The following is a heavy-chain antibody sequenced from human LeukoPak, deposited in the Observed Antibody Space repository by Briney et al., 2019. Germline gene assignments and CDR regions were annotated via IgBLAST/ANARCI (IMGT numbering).Heavy chain of an antibody. D-gene: IGHD6-13*01. J-gene: IGHJ4*02. CDR2: ISSSSSYI. Sequence: PGGSLRLSCAASGFTFSSYSMNWVRQAPGKGLEWVSSISSSSSYIYYADSVKGRFTISRDNAKNSLYLQMNSLRAEDMAVYYCARWSGIAAAGQTFYYFDYWGQGTLVTVS. CDR3: ARWSGIAAAGQTFYYFDY. CDR1: GFTFSSYS. V-gene: IGHV3-21*01.